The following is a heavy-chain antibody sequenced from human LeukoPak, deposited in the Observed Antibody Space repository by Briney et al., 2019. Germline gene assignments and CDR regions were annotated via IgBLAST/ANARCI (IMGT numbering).Heavy chain of an antibody. Sequence: GESLKISCKGSGYTFTDYWIGWVRQMPGEGLEWMGIIYPGDSDTTCSPSFQGQVSISADKSINTAYLQWSSLKASDTAIYYCARHAAYSSGWSFDCWGQGTLSPSPQ. V-gene: IGHV5-51*01. J-gene: IGHJ4*02. D-gene: IGHD6-19*01. CDR3: ARHAAYSSGWSFDC. CDR2: IYPGDSDT. CDR1: GYTFTDYW.